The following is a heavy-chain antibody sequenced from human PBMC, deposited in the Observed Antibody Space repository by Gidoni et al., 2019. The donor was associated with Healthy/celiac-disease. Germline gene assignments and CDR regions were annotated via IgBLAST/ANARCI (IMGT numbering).Heavy chain of an antibody. CDR2: IYYSEST. CDR1: GGPLSSGDYY. Sequence: QVQLQESGPGLVKPSQILSLTCTVSGGPLSSGDYYWSWIRQPPGKGLEWIGYIYYSESTYYNPSLKSRVTISVDTSKNQFSLKLSSVTAADTAVYYCARLYKQPYYYYGMDVWGQGTTVTVSS. D-gene: IGHD6-13*01. CDR3: ARLYKQPYYYYGMDV. V-gene: IGHV4-30-4*01. J-gene: IGHJ6*02.